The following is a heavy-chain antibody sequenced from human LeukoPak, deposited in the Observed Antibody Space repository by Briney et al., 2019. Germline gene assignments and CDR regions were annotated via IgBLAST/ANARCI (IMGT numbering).Heavy chain of an antibody. CDR1: GGSFSGYY. CDR3: ARRRQYDSSLFWNFDL. D-gene: IGHD6-6*01. J-gene: IGHJ2*01. V-gene: IGHV4-34*01. CDR2: ISHSGST. Sequence: PSATLSLTCAVYGGSFSGYYWSWIRQSPGKGLEWIGEISHSGSTNYNPSLKSRVTISVDTSKNQFSLKLSSVTAADTAVYYCARRRQYDSSLFWNFDLWGRGTVVTVSS.